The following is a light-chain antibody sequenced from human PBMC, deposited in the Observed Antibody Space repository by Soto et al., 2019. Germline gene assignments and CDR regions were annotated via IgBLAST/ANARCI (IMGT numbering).Light chain of an antibody. CDR2: GAP. V-gene: IGKV3-15*01. J-gene: IGKJ1*01. CDR1: QSVVST. Sequence: EMVMTQSPATLSVSPGERATLSCRASQSVVSTLAWYQQKPGQAPRLLIYGAPTRETGIPARFSASESGTEFTLTISSLRYEDFAVYYCQQYNGWPWTFGQGTKVEIK. CDR3: QQYNGWPWT.